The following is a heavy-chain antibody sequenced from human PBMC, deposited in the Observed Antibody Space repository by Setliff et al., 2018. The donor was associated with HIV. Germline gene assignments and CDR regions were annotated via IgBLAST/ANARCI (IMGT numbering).Heavy chain of an antibody. CDR1: GFTFSAYA. J-gene: IGHJ6*02. Sequence: GGSLRLSCAASGFTFSAYAMTWVRQAPGKGLEWVSGISWNSGSRGYADSVKGRFTISRDNAKNSLYLQMNSLRAEDTAVYYCARDQGNYVPLGYYYGMDVWGQGTTVTVSS. CDR2: ISWNSGSR. CDR3: ARDQGNYVPLGYYYGMDV. V-gene: IGHV3-20*04. D-gene: IGHD1-7*01.